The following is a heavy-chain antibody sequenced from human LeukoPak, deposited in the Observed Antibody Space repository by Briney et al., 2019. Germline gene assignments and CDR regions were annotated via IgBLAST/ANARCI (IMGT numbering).Heavy chain of an antibody. Sequence: GASVKVSCKASGYTFTSYGISWVRQAPGQGLEWMGWTSAYNGNTNYAQKLQGRVTMTTDTSTSTAYMELRSLRSDDTAVYYCARVWELGMRNWFDPWGQGTLVTVSS. CDR2: TSAYNGNT. CDR1: GYTFTSYG. J-gene: IGHJ5*02. V-gene: IGHV1-18*01. D-gene: IGHD7-27*01. CDR3: ARVWELGMRNWFDP.